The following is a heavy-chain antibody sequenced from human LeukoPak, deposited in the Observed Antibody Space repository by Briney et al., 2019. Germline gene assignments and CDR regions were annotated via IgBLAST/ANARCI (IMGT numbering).Heavy chain of an antibody. Sequence: KASETLSLTCTVSGGSISSSSYYWSWIRQPPGRGLEWIGYVYYSGSTNYNPSLMGRVTMSVDTSKKQFSLKLSSVTAADTAVYYCARRDSSSPPPGAYDYWGQGTLVTVSS. V-gene: IGHV4-61*01. J-gene: IGHJ4*02. CDR3: ARRDSSSPPPGAYDY. CDR2: VYYSGST. D-gene: IGHD6-13*01. CDR1: GGSISSSSYY.